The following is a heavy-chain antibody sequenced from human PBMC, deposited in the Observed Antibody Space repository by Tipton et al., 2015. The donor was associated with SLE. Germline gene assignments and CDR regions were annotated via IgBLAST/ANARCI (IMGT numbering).Heavy chain of an antibody. D-gene: IGHD6-13*01. Sequence: LRLSCAASGFTFDDYGMSWVRQAPGKGLEWIGEINHSGSTNYNPSLKSRVTISLDTSKNQFSLKLSSVTAADTAVYYCARGGAAAGTDYWGQGTLVTVSS. CDR1: GFTFDDYG. CDR3: ARGGAAAGTDY. J-gene: IGHJ4*02. CDR2: INHSGST. V-gene: IGHV4-34*01.